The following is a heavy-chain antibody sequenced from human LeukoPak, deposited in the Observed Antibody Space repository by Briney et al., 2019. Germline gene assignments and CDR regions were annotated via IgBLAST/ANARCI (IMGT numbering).Heavy chain of an antibody. V-gene: IGHV4-59*08. CDR1: GGSISSYY. D-gene: IGHD6-19*01. CDR3: VRRLAVTGKYYFDY. J-gene: IGHJ4*02. CDR2: ILYSGTT. Sequence: SETLSLTCTVSGGSISSYYWSWIRQPPGKGLEWIGYILYSGTTNYNPSLESRVAISVDTSNNQFSLRLSSVTAADTAVYYCVRRLAVTGKYYFDYWGQGTLATVSS.